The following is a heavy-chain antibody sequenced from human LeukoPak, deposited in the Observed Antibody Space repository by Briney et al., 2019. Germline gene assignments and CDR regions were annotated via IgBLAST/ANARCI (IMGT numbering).Heavy chain of an antibody. CDR2: IYYSGSS. J-gene: IGHJ1*01. D-gene: IGHD4-17*01. CDR3: ARTRSHDYGDAFQF. CDR1: GGSISSYY. Sequence: SETLSLTCSVSGGSISSYYWSWIRQPPGKGLEWLGYIYYSGSSNYNPSLRSRVSISMDTSKNQFSLKMNSVTAADTAVYYCARTRSHDYGDAFQFWGQGTLVSVSS. V-gene: IGHV4-59*01.